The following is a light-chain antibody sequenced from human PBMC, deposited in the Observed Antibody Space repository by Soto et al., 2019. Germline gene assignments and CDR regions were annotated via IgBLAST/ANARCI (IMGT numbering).Light chain of an antibody. CDR3: QQYNSYWT. Sequence: DIQMTQSPSTLSASVGDRVTITCRASQSISRSLAWYQQKPGKAPKLLIYKASSLESGVPSRFSGSGSGTEFTLTISSLQPDDFATYYCQQYNSYWTFGQGTKVEIK. CDR1: QSISRS. J-gene: IGKJ1*01. CDR2: KAS. V-gene: IGKV1-5*03.